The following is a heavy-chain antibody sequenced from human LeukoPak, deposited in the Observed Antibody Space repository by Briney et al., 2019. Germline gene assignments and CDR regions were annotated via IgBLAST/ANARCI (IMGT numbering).Heavy chain of an antibody. Sequence: GGSLRLSCAASGFTFSSYGMHWVRQAPGKGLEYVSAISSNGGSTYYANSVKGRFTISRDNSKNTLYLQMGSLRGEDMAVYYCARERYSGYEFDYWGQGTLVTVSS. J-gene: IGHJ4*02. CDR1: GFTFSSYG. CDR2: ISSNGGST. V-gene: IGHV3-64*01. D-gene: IGHD5-12*01. CDR3: ARERYSGYEFDY.